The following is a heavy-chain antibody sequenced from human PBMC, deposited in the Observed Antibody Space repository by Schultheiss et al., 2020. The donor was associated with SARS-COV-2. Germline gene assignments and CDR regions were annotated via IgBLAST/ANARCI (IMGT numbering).Heavy chain of an antibody. CDR1: GFTVSSNY. Sequence: GESLKISCAASGFTVSSNYMSWVRQAPGKGLEWVSYISSSGSTIYYADSVKGRFTISRDNAKNSLYLQMNSLRAEDTAVYYCARDRSVTISLDVWGQGTTVTVSS. J-gene: IGHJ6*02. D-gene: IGHD3-3*01. CDR2: ISSSGSTI. V-gene: IGHV3-11*04. CDR3: ARDRSVTISLDV.